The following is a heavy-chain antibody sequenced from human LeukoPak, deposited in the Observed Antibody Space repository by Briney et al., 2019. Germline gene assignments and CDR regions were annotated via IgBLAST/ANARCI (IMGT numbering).Heavy chain of an antibody. V-gene: IGHV3-30*14. Sequence: PGGSLRLSCVASGFTFSNYAMHWVRQAPGKGLEWVAVISYEGSSKYYADSVKGRFTISRDNSKNTLYLQMSSLRAEDTAVYYCVKDPGSYGSITYFDYWGQGTLVTVSS. CDR2: ISYEGSSK. J-gene: IGHJ4*02. CDR1: GFTFSNYA. CDR3: VKDPGSYGSITYFDY. D-gene: IGHD3-10*01.